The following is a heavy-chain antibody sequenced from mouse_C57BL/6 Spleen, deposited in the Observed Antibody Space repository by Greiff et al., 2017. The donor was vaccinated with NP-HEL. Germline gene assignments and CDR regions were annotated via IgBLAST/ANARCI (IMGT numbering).Heavy chain of an antibody. CDR1: GYSITSGYG. CDR3: ARTARIKY. D-gene: IGHD1-2*01. CDR2: ISYSGST. Sequence: EVQLVESGPGLVKPSQSLSLTCTVTGYSITSGYGWNWIRQFPGNTLEWLGYISYSGSTNYNPSLKSRISITRDTSKNQFFLQLNSATTETTATYYCARTARIKYWVQGTTLTVSS. V-gene: IGHV3-2*02. J-gene: IGHJ2*01.